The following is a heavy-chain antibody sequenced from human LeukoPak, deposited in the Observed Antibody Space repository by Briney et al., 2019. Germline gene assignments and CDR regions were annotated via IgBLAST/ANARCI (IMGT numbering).Heavy chain of an antibody. J-gene: IGHJ4*02. CDR1: GYTFTGYY. V-gene: IGHV1-2*02. CDR3: ARSYSTSSGIFYY. D-gene: IGHD6-6*01. Sequence: GASVKVSCKASGYTFTGYYIQWVRQAPGQGFEWMGWINTNNGGTTYAQKFQGRVSMTRDTSISTAYMELSGLRSDDTAVYYCARSYSTSSGIFYYWGQGTLLTISS. CDR2: INTNNGGT.